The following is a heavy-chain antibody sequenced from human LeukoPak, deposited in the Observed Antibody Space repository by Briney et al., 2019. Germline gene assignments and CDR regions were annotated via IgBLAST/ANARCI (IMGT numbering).Heavy chain of an antibody. Sequence: GGSLRLSCAASGFTFSSYGMHWVRQAPGKGLEWVAVIWYDGSNKYYADSVKGRFTISRDNSKKTVYLHMNSLRAEDTAVYYCALPNEADDYWGQGTLVTVSS. CDR3: ALPNEADDY. D-gene: IGHD2-8*01. CDR2: IWYDGSNK. J-gene: IGHJ4*02. V-gene: IGHV3-33*01. CDR1: GFTFSSYG.